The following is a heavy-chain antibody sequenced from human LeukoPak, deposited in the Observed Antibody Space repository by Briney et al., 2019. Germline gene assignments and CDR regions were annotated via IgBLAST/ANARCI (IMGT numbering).Heavy chain of an antibody. CDR3: ASARHGDYVWDY. CDR2: IYSGDSHT. V-gene: IGHV5-51*01. D-gene: IGHD4-17*01. J-gene: IGHJ4*02. Sequence: GESLKISCKGSGYSFTYWIGWVRQMPGKGLEWIGIIYSGDSHTEYSPSFQGRVTISADKSISTAYLQWSSLEASDTAMYYCASARHGDYVWDYWGQGTLVTVSS. CDR1: GYSFTYW.